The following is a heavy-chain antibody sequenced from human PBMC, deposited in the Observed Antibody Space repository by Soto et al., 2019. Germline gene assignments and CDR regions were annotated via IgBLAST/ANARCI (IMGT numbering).Heavy chain of an antibody. CDR3: ARGEVTGVNRGTVTGWFAS. CDR1: GASVNIGTDSF. Sequence: SETLSLTCSVSGASVNIGTDSFWSWIRQSPGMGLQWIGYIFKTGSTNYNPSLASRVTMSFDTSKNHFSLKLNSVTAADTAVYYCARGEVTGVNRGTVTGWFASWGPGTLVTVSS. V-gene: IGHV4-61*03. CDR2: IFKTGST. D-gene: IGHD4-4*01. J-gene: IGHJ5*01.